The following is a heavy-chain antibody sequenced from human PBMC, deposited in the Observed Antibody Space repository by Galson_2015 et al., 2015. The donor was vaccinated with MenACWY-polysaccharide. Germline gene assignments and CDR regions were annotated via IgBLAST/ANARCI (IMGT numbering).Heavy chain of an antibody. J-gene: IGHJ4*02. D-gene: IGHD4-23*01. Sequence: SLRLSCAASGFTFRSFWMSWVRQAPGKGLEWVANIKQDESEKYYVDSVKGRFTISRDNAKNSLYLQMNSLRAEDTAVYYCARDVYGGHFDYWGQGTLVTVSS. CDR1: GFTFRSFW. V-gene: IGHV3-7*01. CDR2: IKQDESEK. CDR3: ARDVYGGHFDY.